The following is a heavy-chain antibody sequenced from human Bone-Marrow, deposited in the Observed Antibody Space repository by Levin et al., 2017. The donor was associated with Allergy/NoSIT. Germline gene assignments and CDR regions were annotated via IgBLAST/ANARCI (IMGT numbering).Heavy chain of an antibody. CDR3: ARYYDSSGYGGRFPRGYFDY. J-gene: IGHJ4*02. V-gene: IGHV3-30*04. CDR1: GFTFSSYA. CDR2: ISYDGSNK. Sequence: GESLKISCAASGFTFSSYAMHWVRQAPGKGLEWVAVISYDGSNKYYADSVKGRFTISRDNSKNTLYLQMNSLRAEDTAVYYCARYYDSSGYGGRFPRGYFDYWGQGTLVTVSS. D-gene: IGHD3-22*01.